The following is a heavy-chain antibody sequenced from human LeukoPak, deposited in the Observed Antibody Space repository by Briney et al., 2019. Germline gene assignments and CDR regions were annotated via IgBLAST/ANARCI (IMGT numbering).Heavy chain of an antibody. J-gene: IGHJ6*02. V-gene: IGHV4-31*11. CDR3: ARDHYYDSSGPYSRYYYYGMDV. D-gene: IGHD3-22*01. Sequence: SETLSLTCAVSGGSISSSNWWSWVRQHPGKGLEWIGYIYYSGSTYYNPSLKSRVTISVDTSKNQFSLKLSSVTAADTAVYYCARDHYYDSSGPYSRYYYYGMDVWGQGTTVTVSS. CDR2: IYYSGST. CDR1: GGSISSSNW.